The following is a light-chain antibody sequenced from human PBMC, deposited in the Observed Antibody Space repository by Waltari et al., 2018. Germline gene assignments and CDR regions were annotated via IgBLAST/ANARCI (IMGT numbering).Light chain of an antibody. J-gene: IGLJ2*01. Sequence: SYDLTQPPSVSVSPGQTATIACSGDNLGSKYTSWYHQRPGHSPLLVIYQDSKRPSGIPERFSASNSGNTVSLTISGTQALDEGDYYCQVWDGTTGVSFGGGTRLTVL. CDR2: QDS. V-gene: IGLV3-1*01. CDR1: NLGSKY. CDR3: QVWDGTTGVS.